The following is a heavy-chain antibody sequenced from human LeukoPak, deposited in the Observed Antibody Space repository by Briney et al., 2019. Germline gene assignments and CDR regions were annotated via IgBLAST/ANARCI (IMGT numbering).Heavy chain of an antibody. D-gene: IGHD7-27*01. CDR3: ARWRETGPRGLGTYHAYYFDY. CDR1: GGSFSGYY. J-gene: IGHJ4*02. V-gene: IGHV4-34*01. Sequence: SETLSLTCAVYGGSFSGYYWSWIRQPPGKGLEWIGEINHSGSTNYNPSLKSRVTISVDTSKNQFSLKLSSVTAADTAVYYCARWRETGPRGLGTYHAYYFDYWGQGTLVTVSS. CDR2: INHSGST.